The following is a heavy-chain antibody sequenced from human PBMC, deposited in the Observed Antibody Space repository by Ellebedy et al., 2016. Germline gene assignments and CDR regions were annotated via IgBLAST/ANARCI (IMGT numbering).Heavy chain of an antibody. V-gene: IGHV1-69*06. J-gene: IGHJ4*02. D-gene: IGHD4-17*01. CDR1: GGTFSSYA. CDR3: ARGKLGYGDYEEPFDY. Sequence: SVKVSXKASGGTFSSYAISWVRQAPGQGLEWMGGIIPIFGTANYAQKFQGRVTITADKSTSTAYMELSSLRSEDTAVYYCARGKLGYGDYEEPFDYWGQGTLVTVSS. CDR2: IIPIFGTA.